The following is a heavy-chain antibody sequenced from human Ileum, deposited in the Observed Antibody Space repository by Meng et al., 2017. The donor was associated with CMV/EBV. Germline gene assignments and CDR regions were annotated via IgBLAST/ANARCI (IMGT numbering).Heavy chain of an antibody. J-gene: IGHJ5*02. D-gene: IGHD2-2*01. Sequence: LQERGAGLLQPSETLSPTGAVYGGSFSGSYWSWIRQPPGKGLEWIGEINHSGSTTYNPSLKSRVTISVDTSKNQLSLKLSSVTAADTAVYYCASEPGYCISTSCYGGWFDPWGQGTLVTVSS. CDR1: GGSFSGSY. CDR3: ASEPGYCISTSCYGGWFDP. CDR2: INHSGST. V-gene: IGHV4-34*01.